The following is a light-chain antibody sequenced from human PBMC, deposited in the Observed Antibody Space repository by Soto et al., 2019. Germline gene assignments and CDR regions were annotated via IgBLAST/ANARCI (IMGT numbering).Light chain of an antibody. CDR3: QQYSSWVVT. CDR2: GAL. CDR1: QSIGDY. J-gene: IGKJ5*01. V-gene: IGKV3-15*01. Sequence: EVVMTQSPATLSVAPGERATLSCRASQSIGDYLAWYQHKPGQAPRLLIYGALTRATCIPARFAGSGSETDFTLTISSLQSEDFAIYYCQQYSSWVVTFGQGTRL.